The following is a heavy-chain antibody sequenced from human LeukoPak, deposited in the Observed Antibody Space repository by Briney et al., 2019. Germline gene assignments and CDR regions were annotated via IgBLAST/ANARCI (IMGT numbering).Heavy chain of an antibody. Sequence: PSETLSLTCSVSRGSISRTSYSWGWIRQPPGKGLEWIGNIYYTGTAYHNPSLKSRVTISLDTSKSHFSLNLSSVTAADTAIYYCARLRFCYDSSGYNYFDYWGPGTLITVSS. V-gene: IGHV4-39*07. J-gene: IGHJ4*02. CDR3: ARLRFCYDSSGYNYFDY. CDR2: IYYTGTA. D-gene: IGHD3-22*01. CDR1: RGSISRTSYS.